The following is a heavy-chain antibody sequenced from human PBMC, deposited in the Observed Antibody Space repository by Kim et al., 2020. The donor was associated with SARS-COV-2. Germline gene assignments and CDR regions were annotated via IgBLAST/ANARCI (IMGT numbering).Heavy chain of an antibody. Sequence: GESLKISCKTSGYSFSTSWISWVRQMPGKGLEWMGRIDPTDSYTNYSPSFQGHVSISVDRSINTAYLQWSSLKASDSAIYYCAKMFSRSPFVAEYFQSWCQGTLVTVSS. CDR1: GYSFSTSW. CDR2: IDPTDSYT. D-gene: IGHD2-2*01. J-gene: IGHJ1*01. CDR3: AKMFSRSPFVAEYFQS. V-gene: IGHV5-10-1*01.